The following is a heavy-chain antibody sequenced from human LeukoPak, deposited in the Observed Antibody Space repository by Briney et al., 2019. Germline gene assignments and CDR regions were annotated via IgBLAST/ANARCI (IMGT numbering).Heavy chain of an antibody. V-gene: IGHV3-23*01. J-gene: IGHJ6*03. CDR2: ISGSGGST. CDR3: AKPGDFWSGHPYYYYMDV. D-gene: IGHD3-3*01. Sequence: PGGSLRLSCAASGFTFSSYAMSWVRQAPGKGLEWVSAISGSGGSTYYADSVKGRFTISRDNSKNTLYLQMNSLRAEDTAVYYCAKPGDFWSGHPYYYYMDVWGKGTTVTVSS. CDR1: GFTFSSYA.